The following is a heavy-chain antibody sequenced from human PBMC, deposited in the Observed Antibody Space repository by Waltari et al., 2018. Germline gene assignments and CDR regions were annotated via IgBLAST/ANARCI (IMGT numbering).Heavy chain of an antibody. V-gene: IGHV3-21*01. J-gene: IGHJ4*02. CDR3: ARLEGDYGGNPNFDY. CDR1: GFTFSSYS. CDR2: ISSRSSYI. Sequence: EVQLVESGGGLVKPGGSLRLSCAASGFTFSSYSMNWVRQAPGKGLEWVSSISSRSSYIYYADSVKGRFTISRDNAKNSLYLQMNSLRAEDTAVYYCARLEGDYGGNPNFDYWGQGTLVTVSS. D-gene: IGHD4-17*01.